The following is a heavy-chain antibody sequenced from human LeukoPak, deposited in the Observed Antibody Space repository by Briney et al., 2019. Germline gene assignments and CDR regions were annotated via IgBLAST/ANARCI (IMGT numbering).Heavy chain of an antibody. D-gene: IGHD1-7*01. CDR3: AKDLLSGTTVIDY. CDR1: GFTFAGYA. Sequence: GGSLRLSCAASGFTFAGYAMIWVRQAPGKGLEWVSTISGNSGSTYYADSVKGRFTISRDNSKNTLNLQMNSLRAEDTAVYYCAKDLLSGTTVIDYWGQGTLVTVSS. V-gene: IGHV3-23*01. CDR2: ISGNSGST. J-gene: IGHJ4*02.